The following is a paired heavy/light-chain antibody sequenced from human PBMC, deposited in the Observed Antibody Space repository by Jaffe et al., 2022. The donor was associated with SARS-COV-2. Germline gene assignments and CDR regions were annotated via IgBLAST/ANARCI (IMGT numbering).Heavy chain of an antibody. V-gene: IGHV4-59*01. D-gene: IGHD4-17*01. CDR1: GGSISYYY. J-gene: IGHJ2*01. CDR3: ARFQTHDYGDRSYWYFDL. Sequence: QVQLQESGPGLVKPSETLSLTCSVSGGSISYYYWNWIRQPPGKGLEWIGYIYYSGSTNYNPSLKSRVIISVDTSKNQFSLNLSSVTAADTAVYYCARFQTHDYGDRSYWYFDLWGRGTLVTVSS. CDR2: IYYSGST.
Light chain of an antibody. CDR3: ASWDDSLSGWV. CDR2: MNN. J-gene: IGLJ3*02. CDR1: SSNIGGNY. Sequence: QSVLTQPPSASGTPGQRVTISCSGSSSNIGGNYVSWYRQLPGTAPKLLVYMNNQRPSGVPDRVSGSKSGTSASLAISGLRSEDEAGYYCASWDDSLSGWVFGGGTKLTVL. V-gene: IGLV1-47*01.